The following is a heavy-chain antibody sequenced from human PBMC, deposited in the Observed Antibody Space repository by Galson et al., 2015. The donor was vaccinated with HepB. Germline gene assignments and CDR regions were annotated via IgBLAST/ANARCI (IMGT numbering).Heavy chain of an antibody. J-gene: IGHJ6*02. CDR1: GFTFSSYG. V-gene: IGHV3-30*02. D-gene: IGHD2-15*01. Sequence: SLRLSCAASGFTFSSYGMHWVRQAPGKGLEWVAFIRYDGSNKYYADSVKGRFTISRDNPKNTLYLQMNSLRAEDTAVYYCAKDFLRGILPEYCSGGSCYSAFNYYYGMDVWGQGTTVTVSS. CDR2: IRYDGSNK. CDR3: AKDFLRGILPEYCSGGSCYSAFNYYYGMDV.